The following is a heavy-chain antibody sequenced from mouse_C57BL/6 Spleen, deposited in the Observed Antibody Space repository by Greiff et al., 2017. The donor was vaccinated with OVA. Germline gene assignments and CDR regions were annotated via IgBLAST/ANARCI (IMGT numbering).Heavy chain of an antibody. D-gene: IGHD2-1*01. CDR2: IRNKANGYTT. CDR1: GFTFTDYY. J-gene: IGHJ3*01. V-gene: IGHV7-4*01. Sequence: EVKLVESGGGLVQPGASLRLSCAASGFTFTDYYMSWVRQPPGKAPEWLALIRNKANGYTTEYTASVKGRFTISRDNSQNILYLQMNTLRAEDSATYYCVKGVGPIYYGNYGWFAYWGQGTLVTVSA. CDR3: VKGVGPIYYGNYGWFAY.